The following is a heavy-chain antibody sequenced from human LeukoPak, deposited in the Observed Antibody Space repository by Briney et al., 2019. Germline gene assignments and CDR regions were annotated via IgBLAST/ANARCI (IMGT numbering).Heavy chain of an antibody. J-gene: IGHJ4*02. V-gene: IGHV4-4*02. D-gene: IGHD1-26*01. CDR3: ARIGATKDY. CDR2: IYHSAST. Sequence: ASETLSLTCAVSGGSISSSNWWSWVRQPPGKGLECIGEIYHSASTNYNPSLKSRVTIPVDKSKNQFSLKLSSVTAADTAVYYCARIGATKDYWGQGTLVTVSS. CDR1: GGSISSSNW.